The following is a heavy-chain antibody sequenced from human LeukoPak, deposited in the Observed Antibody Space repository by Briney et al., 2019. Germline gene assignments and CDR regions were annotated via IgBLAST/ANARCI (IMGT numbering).Heavy chain of an antibody. Sequence: GASVKVSCKASGYSFTGYYIHWVRQAPGQGLEWMGWIKPNSGGTNYAQKFQGRVTMTRDTSISTAYIELSRLRYDDTAVYYCARGQYYDSSGYRTLGAFDIWGQGTMVTVSS. CDR1: GYSFTGYY. D-gene: IGHD3-22*01. CDR3: ARGQYYDSSGYRTLGAFDI. V-gene: IGHV1-2*02. CDR2: IKPNSGGT. J-gene: IGHJ3*02.